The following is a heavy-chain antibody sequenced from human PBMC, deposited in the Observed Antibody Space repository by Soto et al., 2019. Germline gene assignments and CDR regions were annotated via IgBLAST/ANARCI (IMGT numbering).Heavy chain of an antibody. CDR3: ASIAAPGTTHFDF. Sequence: SETLSLTCTVSGGSLGSSSYYWGWIRQSPGKGLEWIGNIYYSGNTFYNPSLKSRVTISVVTSKNQLYLHLSAVTAADTAIFYCASIAAPGTTHFDFWGQGTLVTVSS. CDR2: IYYSGNT. CDR1: GGSLGSSSYY. D-gene: IGHD6-13*01. J-gene: IGHJ4*02. V-gene: IGHV4-39*01.